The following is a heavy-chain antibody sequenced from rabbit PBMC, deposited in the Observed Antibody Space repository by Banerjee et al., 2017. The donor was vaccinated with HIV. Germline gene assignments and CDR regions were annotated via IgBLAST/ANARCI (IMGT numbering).Heavy chain of an antibody. D-gene: IGHD4-2*01. CDR3: ARSAGNGYGMDL. CDR2: ISTSSGST. Sequence: QEQLEESGGDLVKPEGSLTLTCTASGFSFSSSYWICWVRQAPGKGLELIACISTSSGSTYYASWAKGRFTISKTSSTTVTLQMTSLTVADTATYFCARSAGNGYGMDLWGPGTLVTVS. J-gene: IGHJ6*01. CDR1: GFSFSSSYW. V-gene: IGHV1S45*01.